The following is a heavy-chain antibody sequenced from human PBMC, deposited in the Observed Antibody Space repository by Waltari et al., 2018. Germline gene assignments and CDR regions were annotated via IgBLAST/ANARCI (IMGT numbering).Heavy chain of an antibody. CDR3: VRDLYGRDDV. D-gene: IGHD3-10*01. J-gene: IGHJ3*01. V-gene: IGHV3-74*01. CDR1: GFTFSTFW. Sequence: EVQLVESGGGLVHPGGSLRLSCEASGFTFSTFWMHWVRHLPGKGLVWVSHRKPDGTSTDDGDSVEGRFTISRDNAKNTLYLQMNSLRAEDTAIYYCVRDLYGRDDVWGQGTMVTVSS. CDR2: RKPDGTST.